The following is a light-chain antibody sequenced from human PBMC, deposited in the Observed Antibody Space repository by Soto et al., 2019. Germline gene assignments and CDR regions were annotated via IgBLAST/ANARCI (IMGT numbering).Light chain of an antibody. J-gene: IGLJ1*01. CDR3: QSFDSSLSGYV. CDR2: GHT. Sequence: QSVLTQPPSVSGAPGQRVTISCTGSSYNIGSDYYVHWYQQLPGTAPKLLIYGHTNRPSGVPDRFSGSKSGTSASLAITGLQAEDEADYYCQSFDSSLSGYVFGAGTKVTVL. V-gene: IGLV1-40*01. CDR1: SYNIGSDYY.